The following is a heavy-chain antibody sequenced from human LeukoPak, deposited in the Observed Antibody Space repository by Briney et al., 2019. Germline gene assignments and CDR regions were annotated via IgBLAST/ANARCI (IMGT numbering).Heavy chain of an antibody. CDR2: ISYSSSTI. J-gene: IGHJ3*02. D-gene: IGHD5-12*01. Sequence: GGSLRLSCAASGFTFSDYSMNWVRQAPGKGLEWVSYISYSSSTIYYADSVKGRFTISRDNAKNSLYLQMNSLRAEDTAVYYCARDLRSPGDIVATMAFDIWGQGTMVTVSS. CDR3: ARDLRSPGDIVATMAFDI. V-gene: IGHV3-48*04. CDR1: GFTFSDYS.